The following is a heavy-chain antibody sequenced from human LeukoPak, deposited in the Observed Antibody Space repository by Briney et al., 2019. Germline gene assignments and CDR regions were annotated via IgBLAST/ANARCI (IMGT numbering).Heavy chain of an antibody. Sequence: PSETLSLTCAVYGGSFSGYYWSWIRQPPGRGLEWIGEINHSGSTNYNPSLKSRVTISVDTSKNQFSLKLSSVTAADTAVYYCARSRMVRGPDYYMDVWGKGTTVTVSS. D-gene: IGHD3-10*01. CDR3: ARSRMVRGPDYYMDV. J-gene: IGHJ6*03. CDR2: INHSGST. CDR1: GGSFSGYY. V-gene: IGHV4-34*01.